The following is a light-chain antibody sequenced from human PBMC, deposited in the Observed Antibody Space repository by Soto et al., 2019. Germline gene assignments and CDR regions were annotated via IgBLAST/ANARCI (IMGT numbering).Light chain of an antibody. CDR3: QQSYSTPPWT. CDR2: AAS. CDR1: QSISRY. V-gene: IGKV1-39*01. J-gene: IGKJ1*01. Sequence: DIQMTQSPSSLSASVGDRVTITCRASQSISRYLNWYQQKPGKAPKLLIYAASSLQSGVPSTFSGSGSGTDFTLRISSLQREDFATYYCQQSYSTPPWTFGQGTKVDIK.